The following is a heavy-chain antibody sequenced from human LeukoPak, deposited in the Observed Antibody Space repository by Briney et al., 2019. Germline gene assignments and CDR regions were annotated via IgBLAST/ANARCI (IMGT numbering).Heavy chain of an antibody. CDR1: GYTFTGYY. V-gene: IGHV1-2*02. Sequence: ASVRVSCKASGYTFTGYYMHWVRQAPGQGLEWMGWINPKSGATKYAQKFQGRVTMTRDTSISTAFMELSRLTSDDTAVYYCARVDGSVDYWGQGTLVTVSS. CDR3: ARVDGSVDY. J-gene: IGHJ4*02. D-gene: IGHD3-22*01. CDR2: INPKSGAT.